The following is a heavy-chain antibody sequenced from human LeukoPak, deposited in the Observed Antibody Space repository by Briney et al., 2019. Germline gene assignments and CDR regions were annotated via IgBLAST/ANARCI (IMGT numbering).Heavy chain of an antibody. CDR2: IYSGGST. D-gene: IGHD2-8*01. CDR1: GFTVSSNY. V-gene: IGHV3-53*01. J-gene: IGHJ4*02. CDR3: ARGGRPYCINGVCYSSGPWGFDY. Sequence: GGSLRLSCAASGFTVSSNYMSWVRQAPGKGLEWVSVIYSGGSTDYADSLKGRFTISRDNSKNTLYLQMNSLRAEDTAVYYCARGGRPYCINGVCYSSGPWGFDYWGQGTLVTVSS.